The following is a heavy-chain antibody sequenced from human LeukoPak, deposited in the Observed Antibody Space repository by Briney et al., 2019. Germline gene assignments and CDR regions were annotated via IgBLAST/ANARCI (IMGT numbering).Heavy chain of an antibody. J-gene: IGHJ6*02. Sequence: PGGSLRLSCAAFGFTFSSYAMGWVRQAPGKGLEWVSAISGSGGDTYYADSVKGRFTFSRDNSKNTLYLQMNSLRPEDTALYYCAKAVWFGEFDYYFFGLDVWGQGTTVTFSS. D-gene: IGHD3-10*01. V-gene: IGHV3-23*01. CDR2: ISGSGGDT. CDR3: AKAVWFGEFDYYFFGLDV. CDR1: GFTFSSYA.